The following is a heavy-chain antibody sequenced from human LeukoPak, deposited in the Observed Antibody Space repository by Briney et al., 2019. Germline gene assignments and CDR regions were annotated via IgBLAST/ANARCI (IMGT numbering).Heavy chain of an antibody. J-gene: IGHJ6*02. CDR2: IRYDGSNK. Sequence: GGSLRLSCAASGFTFSSYGMHWVRQAPGKGLEWVAFIRYDGSNKYYADSVKGRFTISRDNSKNTLYLQMNSLRAEDTAVYYCARDPIYGEWYYGMDVWGQGTTVTVSS. CDR1: GFTFSSYG. V-gene: IGHV3-30*02. CDR3: ARDPIYGEWYYGMDV. D-gene: IGHD3-10*01.